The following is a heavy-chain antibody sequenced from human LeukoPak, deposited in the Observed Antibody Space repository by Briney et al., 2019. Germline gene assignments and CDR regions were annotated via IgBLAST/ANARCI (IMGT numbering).Heavy chain of an antibody. CDR1: GFIFSSYG. CDR2: ISFDGSSK. CDR3: AKVSRDGFIYYYGMDV. Sequence: QSGGSLRLSCVASGFIFSSYGMHWVRQAPGKGLEWVAVISFDGSSKNYVDSVKGRFTISRDNSKNTLYLQMNSLRVEDTAVYFCAKVSRDGFIYYYGMDVWGQGTTVTVSS. V-gene: IGHV3-30*18. D-gene: IGHD5-24*01. J-gene: IGHJ6*02.